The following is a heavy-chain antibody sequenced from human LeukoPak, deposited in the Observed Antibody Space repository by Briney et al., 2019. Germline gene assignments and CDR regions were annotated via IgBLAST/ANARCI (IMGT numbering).Heavy chain of an antibody. CDR2: IISIFGTA. CDR3: ARGWGNYYGSGSYFDY. V-gene: IGHV1-69*13. Sequence: SVKVSCKASGGTFSSYAISWVRQAPGQGLEWMGGIISIFGTANYAQKFQGRVTITADESTSTAYMELSSLRSEDTAVYYCARGWGNYYGSGSYFDYWGQGTLVTVSS. J-gene: IGHJ4*02. CDR1: GGTFSSYA. D-gene: IGHD3-10*01.